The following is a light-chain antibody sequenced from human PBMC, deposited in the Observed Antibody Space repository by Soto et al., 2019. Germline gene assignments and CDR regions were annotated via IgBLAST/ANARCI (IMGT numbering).Light chain of an antibody. CDR2: QDS. Sequence: SYELTQPPSVSVSPGQTASITCSGDKLGDKYACWYRQKPGQSPVLVIYQDSKRPSGIPERFSGSNSGNTATLTISGTQAMDEADYYCQAWDSSTASYVFGTGTKVTVL. CDR3: QAWDSSTASYV. J-gene: IGLJ1*01. V-gene: IGLV3-1*01. CDR1: KLGDKY.